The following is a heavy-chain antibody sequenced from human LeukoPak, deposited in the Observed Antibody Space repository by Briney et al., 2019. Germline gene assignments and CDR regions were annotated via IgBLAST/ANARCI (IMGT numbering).Heavy chain of an antibody. CDR3: ATLTYCGGDCYYFDY. Sequence: SQTLSLTCTVSGGSISSGDYYWSWIRQPPGKGLEWIGYIYYSGSTYYNPSLKSRVTISVDTSKNQFSLKLSSVTAADTAVYYCATLTYCGGDCYYFDYWGQGTLVTVSS. CDR2: IYYSGST. V-gene: IGHV4-30-4*01. CDR1: GGSISSGDYY. D-gene: IGHD2-21*02. J-gene: IGHJ4*02.